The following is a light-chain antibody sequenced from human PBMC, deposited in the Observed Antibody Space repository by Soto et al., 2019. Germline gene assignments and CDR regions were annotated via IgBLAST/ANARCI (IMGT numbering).Light chain of an antibody. V-gene: IGKV1-5*03. CDR3: QQYNSYSTWT. J-gene: IGKJ1*01. CDR2: KAS. Sequence: DIQMTQSPSTLSASVGDRVTITCRASQSISSWLAWYQQKPGKAPKLLIYKASSLESGVPSRFSGSGSGTEFTLTISSRQPDDFATYYCQQYNSYSTWTFGQGPKVEIK. CDR1: QSISSW.